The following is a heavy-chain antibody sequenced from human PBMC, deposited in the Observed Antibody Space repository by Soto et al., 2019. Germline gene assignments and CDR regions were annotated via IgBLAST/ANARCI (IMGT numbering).Heavy chain of an antibody. CDR1: GFTFSDYY. Sequence: QVRLVESGGGLVKPGGPLRLSCAASGFTFSDYYMSWIRQAPGKGLEWVSYITSSSGAMYYEDSVKGRFTISRDNAKNSLYLQMNTLRAEDTAVYYCARIQGWGFDYWGQGTVVTVSP. CDR2: ITSSSGAM. CDR3: ARIQGWGFDY. J-gene: IGHJ4*02. D-gene: IGHD3-16*01. V-gene: IGHV3-11*01.